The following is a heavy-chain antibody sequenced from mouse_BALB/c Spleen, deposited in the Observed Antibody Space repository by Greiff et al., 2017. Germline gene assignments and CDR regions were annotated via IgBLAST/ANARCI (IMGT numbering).Heavy chain of an antibody. V-gene: IGHV2-9*02. CDR1: GFSLTSYG. CDR3: ARGGAIYYYGSGDYFDY. Sequence: VQVVESGPGLVAPSQSLSITCTVSGFSLTSYGVHWVRQPPGKGLEWLGVIWAGGSTNYNSALMSRLSISKDNSKSQVFLKMNSLQTDDTAMYYCARGGAIYYYGSGDYFDYWGQGTTLTVSS. CDR2: IWAGGST. J-gene: IGHJ2*01. D-gene: IGHD1-1*01.